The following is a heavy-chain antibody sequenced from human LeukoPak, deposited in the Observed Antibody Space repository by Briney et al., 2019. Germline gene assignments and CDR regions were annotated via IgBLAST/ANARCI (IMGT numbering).Heavy chain of an antibody. V-gene: IGHV1-69*01. Sequence: GASVNVSYKASHGTFSSYATSWVRQAPGQGLEWMGGILPIFGTENYAQKFKGRVTITAEESTSTAYKELSSLRSEDTAVYYCAGAIVGARHPSPYYFDYWGQGTLVTVSS. CDR1: HGTFSSYA. CDR2: ILPIFGTE. J-gene: IGHJ4*02. CDR3: AGAIVGARHPSPYYFDY. D-gene: IGHD1-26*01.